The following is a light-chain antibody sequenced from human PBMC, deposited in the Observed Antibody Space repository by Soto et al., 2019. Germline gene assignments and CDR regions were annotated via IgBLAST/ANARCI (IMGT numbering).Light chain of an antibody. CDR2: AAS. Sequence: EIVLTQSPGTLSLSPGERATLSCRASQSVSVNSLAWYQQKGGQAPRLLIYAASTRATGVPDRFSGTGSGKDFALTISRLETDDSAVYYCQQYCGSPFPFGPGNKVDIK. J-gene: IGKJ3*01. CDR1: QSVSVNS. CDR3: QQYCGSPFP. V-gene: IGKV3-20*01.